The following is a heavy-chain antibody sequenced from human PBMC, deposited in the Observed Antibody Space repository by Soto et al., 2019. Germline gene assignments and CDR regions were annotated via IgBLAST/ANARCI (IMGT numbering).Heavy chain of an antibody. J-gene: IGHJ3*02. D-gene: IGHD3-3*01. CDR3: ARGLDYDFWSGYHDAFDI. CDR2: ISAYNGNT. V-gene: IGHV1-18*01. Sequence: QVQLVQSGAEVKKPGASVKVSCKASGYTFTSYGISWVRQAPGQGLEWMRWISAYNGNTNYAQKLKGRVTMTTDTSTSTAYMELRSLRSDDTAVYYCARGLDYDFWSGYHDAFDIWGQGTMVTVSS. CDR1: GYTFTSYG.